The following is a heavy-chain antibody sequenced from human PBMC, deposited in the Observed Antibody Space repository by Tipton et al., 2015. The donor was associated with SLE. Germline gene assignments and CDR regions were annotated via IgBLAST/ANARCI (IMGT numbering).Heavy chain of an antibody. CDR3: ARAGLAVYMDV. CDR1: GGSISSGSYY. V-gene: IGHV4-61*02. CDR2: IYTSGST. Sequence: TLSLTCTVSGGSISSGSYYWSWIRQPAGKGLEWIGRIYTSGSTNYNPSLKSRVTISVDTSKNQFSLKLSSVTAADTAVYYCARAGLAVYMDVWGKGTTVTVSS. D-gene: IGHD6-19*01. J-gene: IGHJ6*03.